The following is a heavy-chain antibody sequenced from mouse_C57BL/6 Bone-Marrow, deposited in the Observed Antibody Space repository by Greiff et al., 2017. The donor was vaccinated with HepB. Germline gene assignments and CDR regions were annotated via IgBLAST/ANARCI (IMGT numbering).Heavy chain of an antibody. D-gene: IGHD1-1*01. Sequence: QVQLQQSGAELVRPGASVKLSCKASGYTFTSYGISWVKQRTGQGLEWIGWIYPRSGNTYYNEKFKGKATLTADKSSSTAYLELRSLTSEDAAVYYCAKSYVGWFACGDRGTGVTVSA. CDR1: GYTFTSYG. CDR2: IYPRSGNT. CDR3: AKSYVGWFAC. V-gene: IGHV1-81*01. J-gene: IGHJ3*01.